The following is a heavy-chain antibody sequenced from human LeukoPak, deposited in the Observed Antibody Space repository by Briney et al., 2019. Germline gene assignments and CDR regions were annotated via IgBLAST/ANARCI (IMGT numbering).Heavy chain of an antibody. D-gene: IGHD3-22*01. CDR1: GFTFSSYA. J-gene: IGHJ4*02. CDR2: ISDSGGST. V-gene: IGHV3-23*01. Sequence: GGSLRLSCAASGFTFSSYAMTWVRLAPGKGLEWVSAISDSGGSTFYADSVKGRFTISRDNYKMTLYLQMNSLRAEDTAVYYCAKGYDSRGYYFDYWGQGTLVTVSS. CDR3: AKGYDSRGYYFDY.